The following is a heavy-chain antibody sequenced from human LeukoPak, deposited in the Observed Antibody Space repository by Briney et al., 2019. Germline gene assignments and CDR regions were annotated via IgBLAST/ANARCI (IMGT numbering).Heavy chain of an antibody. V-gene: IGHV4-39*07. CDR2: IYYSGST. D-gene: IGHD5-24*01. J-gene: IGHJ5*02. CDR1: GGSISSSSYY. Sequence: PSETLSLTCTVSGGSISSSSYYWGWIRQPPGKGLEWIGSIYYSGSTYYNQSLKSRITISVDTSKNQFSLKLSAVTAADTAEYYCETEDAVEGWFDPWGQGTLVTVSS. CDR3: ETEDAVEGWFDP.